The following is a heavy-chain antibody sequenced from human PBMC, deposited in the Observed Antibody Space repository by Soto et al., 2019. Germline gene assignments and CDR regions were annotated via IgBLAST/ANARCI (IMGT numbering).Heavy chain of an antibody. CDR1: GGSISSGGYY. J-gene: IGHJ4*02. CDR3: AREGGIVGATAADY. CDR2: IYYSGST. V-gene: IGHV4-31*03. Sequence: QVQLQESGPGLVKPSQTLSLTCTVSGGSISSGGYYWSWIRQHPGKGLERIGYIYYSGSTYYNPSLNSRVNISVDTCKDQFSLKLSSVTAADTAVYYCAREGGIVGATAADYWGQGTLVTVSS. D-gene: IGHD1-26*01.